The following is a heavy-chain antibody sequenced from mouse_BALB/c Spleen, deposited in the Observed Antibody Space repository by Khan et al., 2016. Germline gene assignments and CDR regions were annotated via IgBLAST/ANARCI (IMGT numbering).Heavy chain of an antibody. J-gene: IGHJ3*01. Sequence: QVQLKQSGAELVKPGASVKLSCKASGFTFTDNTIHWVKQKSGQGLEWIGWFYPGSVSIKYNEKFKDKATLTADKSSSTVYMELSRLTSEDSAVYFCVRHEFTTAPFAYWGQGTLVTVSA. V-gene: IGHV1-62-2*01. CDR3: VRHEFTTAPFAY. CDR1: GFTFTDNT. CDR2: FYPGSVSI. D-gene: IGHD1-2*01.